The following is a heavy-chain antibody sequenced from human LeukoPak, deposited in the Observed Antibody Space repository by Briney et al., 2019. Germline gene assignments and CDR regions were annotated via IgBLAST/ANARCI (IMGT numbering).Heavy chain of an antibody. CDR2: INAGNGNT. Sequence: HWVRQPHGQRPEWMGWINAGNGNTKYSQKFQGRVTITRDTSASTAYMELSSLRPEDTAVYYCARVQSAYCSSSSCYGGYFDYWGQGTLVTVSS. CDR3: ARVQSAYCSSSSCYGGYFDY. J-gene: IGHJ4*02. D-gene: IGHD2-2*01. V-gene: IGHV1-3*01.